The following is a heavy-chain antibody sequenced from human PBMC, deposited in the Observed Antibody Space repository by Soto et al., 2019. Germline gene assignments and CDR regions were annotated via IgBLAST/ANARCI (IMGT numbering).Heavy chain of an antibody. CDR2: IYYSGST. D-gene: IGHD4-4*01. V-gene: IGHV4-39*01. J-gene: IGHJ5*02. CDR1: GGSISSSSYD. Sequence: SETLALTYTVAGGSISSSSYDWGWIRQPPGKGLEWIGSIYYSGSTYYNPSLKSRVTISVDTSKKQFSLKLSFLTAADTAVYYCARHWLQSWFDPWGQGTLVTVSS. CDR3: ARHWLQSWFDP.